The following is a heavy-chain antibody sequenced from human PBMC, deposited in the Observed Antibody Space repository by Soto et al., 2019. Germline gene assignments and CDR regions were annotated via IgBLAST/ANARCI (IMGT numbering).Heavy chain of an antibody. D-gene: IGHD3-10*01. Sequence: LETLPLTYAVYDGSFSGYYWRWIRKTPGKGLEWIGEINHSGSTNYNPSLKSRVTISVDTSKNQFSLKLSSVTAADTAVYYCARGYYYGSGSYYYYYYGMDVWGQGTTVTVSS. CDR3: ARGYYYGSGSYYYYYYGMDV. J-gene: IGHJ6*02. CDR1: DGSFSGYY. V-gene: IGHV4-34*01. CDR2: INHSGST.